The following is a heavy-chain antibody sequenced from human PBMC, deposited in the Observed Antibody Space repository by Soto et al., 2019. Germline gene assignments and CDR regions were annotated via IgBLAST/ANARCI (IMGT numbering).Heavy chain of an antibody. V-gene: IGHV3-30*18. J-gene: IGHJ6*02. CDR3: AKDFYPGGSYYYYYGMDV. CDR1: GFTFSSYG. CDR2: ISYDGSNK. Sequence: GGSLRLSCAASGFTFSSYGMHWVRQAPGKGLEWVAVISYDGSNKYYADSVKGRFTISRDNSKNTLYLQMNSLRAEDTAVYYCAKDFYPGGSYYYYYGMDVWGQGTTVTVSS. D-gene: IGHD1-26*01.